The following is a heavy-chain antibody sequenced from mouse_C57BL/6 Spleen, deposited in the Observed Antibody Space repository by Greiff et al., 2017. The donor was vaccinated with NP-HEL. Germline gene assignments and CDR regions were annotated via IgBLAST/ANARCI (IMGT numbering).Heavy chain of an antibody. CDR3: ARVNEAMDY. Sequence: DVHLVESGGGLVKPGGSLKLSCAASGFTFSSYAMSWVRQTPEKRLEWVATISDGGSYTYYPDNVKGRFTISRDNAKNNLYLQMSHLKSEDTAMYYCARVNEAMDYWGQGTSVTVSS. CDR1: GFTFSSYA. V-gene: IGHV5-4*01. J-gene: IGHJ4*01. CDR2: ISDGGSYT.